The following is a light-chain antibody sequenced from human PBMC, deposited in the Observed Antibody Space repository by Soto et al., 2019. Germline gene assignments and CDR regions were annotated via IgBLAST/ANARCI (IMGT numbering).Light chain of an antibody. J-gene: IGKJ1*01. CDR1: PAIASF. V-gene: IGKV1-5*03. CDR3: QHYNSYSEA. CDR2: KAS. Sequence: IQLTQSPSSLSASVGDRVTITCRATPAIASFLAWYQQKPGTAPKLLIYKASSLESGVPSRFSGSGSGTEFTLTISSLQPDDFATYYCQHYNSYSEAFGQGTKVDIK.